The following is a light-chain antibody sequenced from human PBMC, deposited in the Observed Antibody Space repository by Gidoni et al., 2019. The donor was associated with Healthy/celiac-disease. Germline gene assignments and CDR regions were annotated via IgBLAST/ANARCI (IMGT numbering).Light chain of an antibody. Sequence: EIVLTQSPATLSLSPGERATLSCRASQSVSSYLAWYQQNPGQAPRLLIYDASNRATGIPARFSGSGSGTDFTLTISSLEPEDFAVYYCQQRSNWPTFXPXTKVEIK. CDR1: QSVSSY. J-gene: IGKJ3*01. CDR2: DAS. CDR3: QQRSNWPT. V-gene: IGKV3-11*01.